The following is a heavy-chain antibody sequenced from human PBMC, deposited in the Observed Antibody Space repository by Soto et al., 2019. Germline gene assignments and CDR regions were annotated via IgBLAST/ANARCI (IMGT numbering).Heavy chain of an antibody. V-gene: IGHV1-8*01. D-gene: IGHD2-2*02. CDR3: ARSPACGTCYTDLDL. CDR1: GYTFGTYD. J-gene: IGHJ4*02. CDR2: ANPSSGNT. Sequence: QVQLVQSGAEVKEPGASVKVSCRASGYTFGTYDINWVRQAAGQGLEWLGWANPSSGNTGYAQKFQGRVTMTRDPSITTAYMELSSLRSEDTAVYFCARSPACGTCYTDLDLWGQGTLVTVSS.